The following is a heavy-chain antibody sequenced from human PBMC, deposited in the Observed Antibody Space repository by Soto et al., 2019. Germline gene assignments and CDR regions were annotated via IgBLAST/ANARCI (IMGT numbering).Heavy chain of an antibody. Sequence: ASVKVSCKASGYTFTGYYMHWVRQAPGQGLEWMGWINPNSGGTNYAQKFQGWVTMNRDTSIRTAYMELSRLRSDDTAVYYCARSHGYCSGGRCYSDAFDIWGQGTMVTVSS. CDR3: ARSHGYCSGGRCYSDAFDI. CDR1: GYTFTGYY. D-gene: IGHD2-15*01. V-gene: IGHV1-2*04. CDR2: INPNSGGT. J-gene: IGHJ3*02.